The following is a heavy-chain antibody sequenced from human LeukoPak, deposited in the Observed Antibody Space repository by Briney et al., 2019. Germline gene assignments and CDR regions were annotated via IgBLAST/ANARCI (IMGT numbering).Heavy chain of an antibody. D-gene: IGHD6-13*01. CDR3: ARGGIAAAGTEPSDCYGMDV. CDR2: IWYGGCNK. V-gene: IGHV3-33*01. J-gene: IGHJ6*02. CDR1: GFTFSSYG. Sequence: GGSLRLSCAASGFTFSSYGMHWVRQAPGKGLEWVAVIWYGGCNKYYADSVKGRFTISRDNSKNTLYLQMNSLRAEDTAVYYCARGGIAAAGTEPSDCYGMDVWGQGTTVTVSS.